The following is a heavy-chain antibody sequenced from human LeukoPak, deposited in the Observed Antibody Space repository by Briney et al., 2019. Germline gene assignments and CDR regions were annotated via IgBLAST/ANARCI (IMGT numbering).Heavy chain of an antibody. Sequence: PGGSLRLSCAASGFTFSDYYMSWIRQAPGKGLEWVSYISSSGSTIYYADSVKGRFTISRDNAKNSLYLQMNSLRAEDTAVYCCARSRIPSMTTVVTPLGFDPWGQGTLVTVSS. CDR2: ISSSGSTI. CDR1: GFTFSDYY. V-gene: IGHV3-11*01. CDR3: ARSRIPSMTTVVTPLGFDP. J-gene: IGHJ5*02. D-gene: IGHD4-23*01.